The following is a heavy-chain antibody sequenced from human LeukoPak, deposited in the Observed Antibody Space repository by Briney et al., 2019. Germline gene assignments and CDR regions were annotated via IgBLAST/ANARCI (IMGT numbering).Heavy chain of an antibody. CDR2: IKQDGSEK. CDR1: GFTFSSYW. CDR3: ARDLSSYYDSSGYAHEY. D-gene: IGHD3-22*01. Sequence: PGGSLRLSCAASGFTFSSYWMSWVRQAPGKGLEWVANIKQDGSEKYYVDSVKGRFTISRDSAKNSLYLQMNSLRAEDTAVYYCARDLSSYYDSSGYAHEYWGQGTLVTVSS. J-gene: IGHJ4*02. V-gene: IGHV3-7*01.